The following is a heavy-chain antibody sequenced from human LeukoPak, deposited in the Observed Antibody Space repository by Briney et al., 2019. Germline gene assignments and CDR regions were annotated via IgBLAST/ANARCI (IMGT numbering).Heavy chain of an antibody. D-gene: IGHD5-12*01. V-gene: IGHV3-21*01. J-gene: IGHJ3*01. CDR3: ARDKRPITHAFDL. Sequence: GGSLRLSCEASGLTFGTNIRNGVRQAPGKGLEWVSSISSSSSIYYTDSVKGRFTISRDNAKNSLYLQMNSLRAEDTAVYYCARDKRPITHAFDLWRRGTMVTVSS. CDR2: ISSSSSI. CDR1: GLTFGTNI.